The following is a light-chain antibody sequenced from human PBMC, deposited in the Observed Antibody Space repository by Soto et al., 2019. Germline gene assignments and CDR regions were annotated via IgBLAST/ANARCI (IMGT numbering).Light chain of an antibody. CDR3: QQYGSSPT. J-gene: IGKJ1*01. V-gene: IGKV3-20*01. CDR1: QSVSSSY. CDR2: GAS. Sequence: EIVLTQSPGTLSLSPGERATPSCRGSQSVSSSYLAWYQQKPGQAPRLLIYGASSRATGIPDRFSGSGSGTDFTLTISRLEPEDFAVYYCQQYGSSPTFGQGTKVDIK.